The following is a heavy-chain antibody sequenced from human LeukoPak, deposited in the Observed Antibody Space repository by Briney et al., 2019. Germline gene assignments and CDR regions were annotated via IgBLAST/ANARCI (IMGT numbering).Heavy chain of an antibody. D-gene: IGHD3-22*01. Sequence: GSSVKVSCKASGGTFSSYAISWVRQAPGQGLEWMGGIIPIFGTANYAQKFEGRVTITADESTSTAHMELSSLRSEDTAVYYCAYGDSSGYYSFDYWGQGTLVTVSS. CDR1: GGTFSSYA. J-gene: IGHJ4*02. CDR3: AYGDSSGYYSFDY. CDR2: IIPIFGTA. V-gene: IGHV1-69*01.